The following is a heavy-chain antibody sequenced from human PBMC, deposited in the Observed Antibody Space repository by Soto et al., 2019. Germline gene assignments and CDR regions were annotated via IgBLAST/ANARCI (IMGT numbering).Heavy chain of an antibody. Sequence: EVQLVESGGGLVQPGRSLRLSCAASGFTFDDYAMHWVRQAPGKGLGWVSGISWNSGRIGYADSVKGRFTISRDNAKNSLYLQMNSLRAEDTALYYCAKGLGFGETLDYWGQGTLVTVSS. CDR3: AKGLGFGETLDY. CDR1: GFTFDDYA. V-gene: IGHV3-9*01. J-gene: IGHJ4*02. CDR2: ISWNSGRI. D-gene: IGHD3-10*01.